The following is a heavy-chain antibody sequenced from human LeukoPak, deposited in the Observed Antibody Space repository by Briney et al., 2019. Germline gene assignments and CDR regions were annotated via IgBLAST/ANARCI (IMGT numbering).Heavy chain of an antibody. D-gene: IGHD5-24*01. J-gene: IGHJ4*02. CDR1: GVSISSSSYY. CDR2: IYYSGST. Sequence: SETLSLTCTVSGVSISSSSYYWGWIRQPPGKGLEWIGSIYYSGSTYYNPSLKSRVTISVDTSKNQFSLKLSSVTAADTAVYYCARLDEMATIGGSFDYWGQGTLVTVSS. CDR3: ARLDEMATIGGSFDY. V-gene: IGHV4-39*01.